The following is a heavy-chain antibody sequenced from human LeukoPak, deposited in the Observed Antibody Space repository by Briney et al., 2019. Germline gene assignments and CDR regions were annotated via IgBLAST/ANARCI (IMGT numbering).Heavy chain of an antibody. Sequence: GGSLRLSCVASGFXVSSNYMSWVRQAPGKGLEWVSYISSIDSTIYYADSVKGRFTISRDNAKNSLYLQMNSLRADDTAVYYCARGIAVAGPYYFDYWGRGTLVTVSS. CDR2: ISSIDSTI. V-gene: IGHV3-11*04. D-gene: IGHD6-19*01. CDR1: GFXVSSNY. CDR3: ARGIAVAGPYYFDY. J-gene: IGHJ4*02.